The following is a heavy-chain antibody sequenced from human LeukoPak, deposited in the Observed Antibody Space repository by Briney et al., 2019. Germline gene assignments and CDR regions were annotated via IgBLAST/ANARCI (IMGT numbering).Heavy chain of an antibody. CDR3: ARAGRYYFDY. V-gene: IGHV3-21*01. Sequence: GGSLRLSCAASGFMFSSYAMSWVRQAPGKGLEWVSSISSSSSYIYYADSVKGRFTISRDNAKNSLYLQMNSLRAEDTAVYYCARAGRYYFDYWGQGTLVTVSS. CDR1: GFMFSSYA. CDR2: ISSSSSYI. J-gene: IGHJ4*02.